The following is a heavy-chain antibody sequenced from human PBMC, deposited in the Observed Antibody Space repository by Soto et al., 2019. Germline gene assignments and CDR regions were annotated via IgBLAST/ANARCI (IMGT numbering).Heavy chain of an antibody. D-gene: IGHD3-3*01. CDR3: ARHGGSITIFGVGDYYYYYMDV. Sequence: SETLSLTCTVSGGSISSYYWSWIRQPPGKGLEWIGYIYYSGSTNYNPSLKSRVTISVDTSKNQFSLKLSSVTAADTAVYYCARHGGSITIFGVGDYYYYYMDVWGKGTTVTVSS. J-gene: IGHJ6*03. CDR1: GGSISSYY. V-gene: IGHV4-59*08. CDR2: IYYSGST.